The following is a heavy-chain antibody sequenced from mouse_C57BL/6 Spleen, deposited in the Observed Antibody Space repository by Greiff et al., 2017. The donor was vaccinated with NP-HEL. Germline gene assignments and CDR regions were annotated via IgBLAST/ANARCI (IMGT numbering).Heavy chain of an antibody. J-gene: IGHJ3*01. CDR3: ASRRSFAY. CDR1: GYSITSGYY. CDR2: ISYDGSN. Sequence: EVQLQQSGPGLVKPSQSLSLTCSVTGYSITSGYYWNWIRQFPGNKLEWMGYISYDGSNNYNPSLKNRIAITRDTSKNQFFLKLNSVTTEDTATYYCASRRSFAYWGQGTLVTVSA. D-gene: IGHD2-14*01. V-gene: IGHV3-6*01.